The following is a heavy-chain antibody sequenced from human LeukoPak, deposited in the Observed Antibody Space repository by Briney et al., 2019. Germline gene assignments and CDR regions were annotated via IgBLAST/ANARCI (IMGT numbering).Heavy chain of an antibody. V-gene: IGHV3-74*01. CDR3: ARVPGYVGYFYGMDV. Sequence: GGSLRLSCAASGFTFSSDWMHWVRQAPGEGLVWVSRVNHNGVSRAYADFVKGRFTISRDDARGTVYLQMDSLSADDTAVYYCARVPGYVGYFYGMDVWGQGTTVTVSS. D-gene: IGHD2-15*01. J-gene: IGHJ6*02. CDR2: VNHNGVSR. CDR1: GFTFSSDW.